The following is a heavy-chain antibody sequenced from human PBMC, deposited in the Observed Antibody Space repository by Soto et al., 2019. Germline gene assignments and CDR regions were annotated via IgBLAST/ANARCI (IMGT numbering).Heavy chain of an antibody. D-gene: IGHD1-20*01. CDR2: ISGSGRNT. V-gene: IGHV3-23*01. CDR1: GFTFSRYA. CDR3: ASDPTPVAPITPPTWFDP. Sequence: GGSLRLSCAASGFTFSRYAMAWVRQAPGKGLEWVSAISGSGRNTYYADSVKGRFTISRDNSKNMRYLHMSSLRAEDTAVYFCASDPTPVAPITPPTWFDPCGQGILVAVSS. J-gene: IGHJ5*02.